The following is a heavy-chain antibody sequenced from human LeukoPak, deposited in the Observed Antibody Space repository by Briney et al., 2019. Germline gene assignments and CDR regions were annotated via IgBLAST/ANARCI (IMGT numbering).Heavy chain of an antibody. J-gene: IGHJ4*02. D-gene: IGHD2/OR15-2a*01. CDR3: VRDQAGENIQY. CDR2: ISYDGSNK. CDR1: GFTFSSYA. V-gene: IGHV3-30-3*01. Sequence: QPGGSLRLSCAASGFTFSSYAMHWVRQAPGKGLEWVAVISYDGSNKYYADSVKGRFTISRDNSKNTLYLQMNSLRAEDTAVYHCVRDQAGENIQYWGQGTLVTVSS.